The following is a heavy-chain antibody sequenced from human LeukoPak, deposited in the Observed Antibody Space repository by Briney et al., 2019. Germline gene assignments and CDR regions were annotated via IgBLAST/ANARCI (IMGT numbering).Heavy chain of an antibody. J-gene: IGHJ4*02. V-gene: IGHV4-59*08. D-gene: IGHD3-16*02. Sequence: SETLSLTCIVSGGSMSGYYWSWIRQPPGKGLEWIGYIYYSGSTNYNPSLKSRVTISVDTSKNQFSLKLSSVTAADTAVYYCARHGVDVWGSYRYSYFDYWGQGTLVTVSS. CDR1: GGSMSGYY. CDR2: IYYSGST. CDR3: ARHGVDVWGSYRYSYFDY.